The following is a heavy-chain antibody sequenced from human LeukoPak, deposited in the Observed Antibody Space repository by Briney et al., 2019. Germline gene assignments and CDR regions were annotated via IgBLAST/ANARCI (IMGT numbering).Heavy chain of an antibody. Sequence: PGGSLRLSCAASGFTFSSYAMSWVRQAPGKGLEWVSAISSSGGSTYYADSVKGRFTISRDNSKNTLYLQMNSLRAEDTAVYYCAKVGSGYYQYYFDYWGQGTLVTVSS. D-gene: IGHD3-22*01. CDR2: ISSSGGST. J-gene: IGHJ4*02. CDR1: GFTFSSYA. CDR3: AKVGSGYYQYYFDY. V-gene: IGHV3-23*01.